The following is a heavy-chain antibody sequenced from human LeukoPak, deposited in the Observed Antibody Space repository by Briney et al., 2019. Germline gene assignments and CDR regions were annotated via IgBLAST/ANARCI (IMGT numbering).Heavy chain of an antibody. Sequence: PSQTLSLTCAVSGGSISSGGYSWSWIRQPPGKGLEWIGYIYHSGSTYYNPSLKSRVTISVDRSKNQFSLKLSSVTAADTAIYYCAKDQYTYGYDFFQHWGQGALVTVSS. V-gene: IGHV4-30-2*01. CDR1: GGSISSGGYS. CDR2: IYHSGST. D-gene: IGHD5-18*01. CDR3: AKDQYTYGYDFFQH. J-gene: IGHJ1*01.